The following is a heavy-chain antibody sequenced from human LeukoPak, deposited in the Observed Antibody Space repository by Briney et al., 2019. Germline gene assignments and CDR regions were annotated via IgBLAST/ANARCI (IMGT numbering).Heavy chain of an antibody. CDR1: GYTFGSYG. Sequence: GGSLRLSCAASGYTFGSYGMHWVCQAPGKGLEWVAFIRYDGSNKYYADSVKGRFTISRDNSKNTLYLQMNSLRAEDTCVYYCAKELTHVWGSYRTSPTFDYSGQGTLVTVSS. D-gene: IGHD3-16*02. J-gene: IGHJ4*02. CDR3: AKELTHVWGSYRTSPTFDY. CDR2: IRYDGSNK. V-gene: IGHV3-30*02.